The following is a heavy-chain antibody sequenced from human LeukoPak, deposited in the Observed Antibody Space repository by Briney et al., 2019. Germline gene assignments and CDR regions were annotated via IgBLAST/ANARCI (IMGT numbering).Heavy chain of an antibody. Sequence: SETLSLTCTVSGCSISSYYWSWIRQPPGKGLEWVGYIYYSGSTNYNPSLKSRVTILVDTSKNQFSLKLSSGTAADTAVYYCARGGPPGTYGDYVFVWYFYLWGRSALVTVSS. D-gene: IGHD4-17*01. CDR3: ARGGPPGTYGDYVFVWYFYL. CDR2: IYYSGST. CDR1: GCSISSYY. V-gene: IGHV4-59*01. J-gene: IGHJ2*01.